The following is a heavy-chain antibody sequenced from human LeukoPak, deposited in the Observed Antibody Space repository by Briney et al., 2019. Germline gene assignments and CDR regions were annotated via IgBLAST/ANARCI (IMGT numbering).Heavy chain of an antibody. Sequence: PSETLSLTCTVSGGSIDNYYWTWIRQPPGKGLEWIGYIYYSGSTNYNPSLKSRVTISIDTSKNQFSLKLSSVTAADTAVYYCARTAAKEMAPLIWGQGTLVTVSS. V-gene: IGHV4-59*01. D-gene: IGHD5-24*01. J-gene: IGHJ1*01. CDR3: ARTAAKEMAPLI. CDR2: IYYSGST. CDR1: GGSIDNYY.